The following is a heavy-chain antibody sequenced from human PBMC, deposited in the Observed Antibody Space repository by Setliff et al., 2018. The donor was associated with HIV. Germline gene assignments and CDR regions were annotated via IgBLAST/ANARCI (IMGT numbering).Heavy chain of an antibody. V-gene: IGHV1-18*01. CDR3: ARAEFVLRPTHFDY. D-gene: IGHD4-17*01. CDR2: ISVYNGNT. J-gene: IGHJ4*02. Sequence: ASVKVSCKASGYTFTSYGISWVRQAPGQGLEWMGWISVYNGNTKYAQKVQGRVTMTTDTSTRTAYMELRSLKSDDTAVYYCARAEFVLRPTHFDYWGQGTLVTVSS. CDR1: GYTFTSYG.